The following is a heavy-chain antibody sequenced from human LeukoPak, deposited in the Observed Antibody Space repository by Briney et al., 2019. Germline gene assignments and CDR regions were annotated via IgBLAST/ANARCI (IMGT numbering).Heavy chain of an antibody. CDR3: ARAGEYSSSSELSYVY. D-gene: IGHD6-6*01. V-gene: IGHV4-39*07. CDR2: IYYSGST. CDR1: GGSISSSSYY. Sequence: PSETLSLTCTVSGGSISSSSYYWGWIRQPPGKGLEWIGSIYYSGSTYYNPSLKSRVTISVDTSKNQFSLKLSSVTAADTAVYYCARAGEYSSSSELSYVYWGQGTLVTVSS. J-gene: IGHJ4*02.